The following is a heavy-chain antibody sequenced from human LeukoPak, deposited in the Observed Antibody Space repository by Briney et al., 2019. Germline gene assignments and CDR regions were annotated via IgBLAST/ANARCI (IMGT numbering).Heavy chain of an antibody. CDR3: ARESLGYSYGFPHYYYMDV. D-gene: IGHD5-18*01. CDR2: IYYSGST. Sequence: SETLSLTCTVSGGSISSYYWSWIRQPPGKGLEWIGYIYYSGSTNYNPSLKSRVTISVDTSENQFSLKLSSVTAADTAVYYCARESLGYSYGFPHYYYMDVWGKGTTVTVSS. V-gene: IGHV4-59*01. CDR1: GGSISSYY. J-gene: IGHJ6*03.